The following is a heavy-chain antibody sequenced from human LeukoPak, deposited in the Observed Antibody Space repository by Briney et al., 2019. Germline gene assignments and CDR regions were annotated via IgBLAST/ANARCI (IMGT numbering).Heavy chain of an antibody. CDR1: GGSISSSSYY. CDR3: ARGGVSGERQGIDY. D-gene: IGHD1-1*01. J-gene: IGHJ4*02. V-gene: IGHV4-39*07. Sequence: PSETLSLTCTVSGGSISSSSYYWGWIRQPPGKGLEWIGSIYYSGSTYYNPSLKSRVTISVDTSKNQFSLKLSSVTAADTAVYYCARGGVSGERQGIDYWGQGTLVTVSS. CDR2: IYYSGST.